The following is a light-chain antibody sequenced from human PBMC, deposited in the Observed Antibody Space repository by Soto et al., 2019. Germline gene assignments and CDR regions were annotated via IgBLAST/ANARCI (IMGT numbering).Light chain of an antibody. Sequence: EIVMTQSPATLSVSPGERATLSCRASQSLSTNLAWYQQKPGQSPRLLIYGASTRATGVPARFSGSGSGTEFTLSIRSLQSVDLADYYGQQYTNWPPWACGQGTEVVIK. J-gene: IGKJ1*01. V-gene: IGKV3-15*01. CDR3: QQYTNWPPWA. CDR1: QSLSTN. CDR2: GAS.